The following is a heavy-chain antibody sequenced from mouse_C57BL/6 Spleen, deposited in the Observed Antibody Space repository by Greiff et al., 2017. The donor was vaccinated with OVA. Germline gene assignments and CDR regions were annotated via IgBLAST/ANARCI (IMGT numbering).Heavy chain of an antibody. V-gene: IGHV5-12*01. CDR1: GFTFSDYY. J-gene: IGHJ4*01. CDR3: ARLDSSGYPYYYAMDY. Sequence: DVMLVESGGGLVQPGGSLKLSCAASGFTFSDYYMYWVRQTPEKRLEWVAYISNGGGSTYYPDTVKGRFTISRDNAKNTLYLQMSRLKSEDTAMYYCARLDSSGYPYYYAMDYWGQGTSVTVSS. D-gene: IGHD3-2*02. CDR2: ISNGGGST.